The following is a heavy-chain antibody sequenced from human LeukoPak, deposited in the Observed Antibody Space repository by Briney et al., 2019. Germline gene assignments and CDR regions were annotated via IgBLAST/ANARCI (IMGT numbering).Heavy chain of an antibody. CDR1: GGSFSGYY. CDR3: ARGGYSYGYLVDY. CDR2: INHSGST. Sequence: TSETLSLTCAVYGGSFSGYYWSWIRQPPGKGLEWIGEINHSGSTKYNPSLKSRVTISVDTSKNQFSLKLNSVTAADTAVYYCARGGYSYGYLVDYWGQGTLDTVSS. D-gene: IGHD5-18*01. J-gene: IGHJ4*02. V-gene: IGHV4-34*01.